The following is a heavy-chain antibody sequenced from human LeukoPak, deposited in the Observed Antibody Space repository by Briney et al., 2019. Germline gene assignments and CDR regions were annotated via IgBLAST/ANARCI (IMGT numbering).Heavy chain of an antibody. V-gene: IGHV3-11*04. D-gene: IGHD6-6*01. CDR3: AKVIATRPHYHYYMDV. J-gene: IGHJ6*03. CDR1: GFTFSDHY. Sequence: GGSLRLSCAASGFTFSDHYMSWIRQAPGKGLEWVSYISNSGRTICYADSVKGRFTISRGNAENSPYLQMNSLRAEDTAVYYCAKVIATRPHYHYYMDVWGKGTTVTVSS. CDR2: ISNSGRTI.